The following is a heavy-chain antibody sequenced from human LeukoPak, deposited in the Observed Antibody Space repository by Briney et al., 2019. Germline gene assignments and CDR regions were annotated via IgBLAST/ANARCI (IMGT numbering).Heavy chain of an antibody. CDR2: INPNSGGT. CDR1: GYTSTGYY. D-gene: IGHD6-13*01. CDR3: ARCSAGDKAYPGDF. Sequence: ASVKVSCKASGYTSTGYYMHWVRQAPGQGLEWMGWINPNSGGTNYAQKFQGRVTLTRDTSTSTAYMELSRLRSDDTAVYYCARCSAGDKAYPGDFWGQGTLVTVSS. V-gene: IGHV1-2*02. J-gene: IGHJ4*02.